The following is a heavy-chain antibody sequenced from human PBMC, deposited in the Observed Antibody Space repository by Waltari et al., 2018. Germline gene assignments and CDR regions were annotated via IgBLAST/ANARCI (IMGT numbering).Heavy chain of an antibody. D-gene: IGHD1-7*01. CDR2: SAYNGNT. J-gene: IGHJ5*02. CDR3: ARDQKAQGNWNFGWFDP. V-gene: IGHV1-18*01. Sequence: SAYNGNTNYAQKLQGRVTMTTDTSTSTAYMELRSLRSDDTAVYYFARDQKAQGNWNFGWFDPWGQGTLVTVSS.